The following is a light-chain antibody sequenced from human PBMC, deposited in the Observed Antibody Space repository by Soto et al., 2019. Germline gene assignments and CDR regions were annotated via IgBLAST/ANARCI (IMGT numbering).Light chain of an antibody. CDR1: SGSIVSNY. CDR3: QSYDSSNVV. CDR2: EDN. Sequence: NFMLTQPHSVSESPAMTVTISCTRSSGSIVSNYVQWYQQRPGSSPTTVIYEDNYRPSGVPDRFSGSVDSSSNSASLTISGLKTEDEADYYCQSYDSSNVVFGGGTKLTVL. J-gene: IGLJ2*01. V-gene: IGLV6-57*01.